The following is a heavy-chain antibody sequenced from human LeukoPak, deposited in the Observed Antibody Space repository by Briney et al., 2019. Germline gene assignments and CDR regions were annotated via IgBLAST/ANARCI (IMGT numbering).Heavy chain of an antibody. CDR2: INIDGTNT. V-gene: IGHV3-74*01. CDR3: ARDEAGVGATIDY. Sequence: GGSLRLSCAASGFTFRSHWMHWVRKAPEKGLVWVSRINIDGTNTVYADSVKGRFTISRDNAKNTLYLQMNSLRAEDTAVYFCARDEAGVGATIDYWGQGTLVTVSS. D-gene: IGHD1-26*01. CDR1: GFTFRSHW. J-gene: IGHJ4*02.